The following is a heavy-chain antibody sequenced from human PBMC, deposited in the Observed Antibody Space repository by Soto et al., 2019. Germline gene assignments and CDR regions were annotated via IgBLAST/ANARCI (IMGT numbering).Heavy chain of an antibody. CDR1: RGSLSSSSNY. Sequence: PSETLSLTCTVSRGSLSSSSNYWGWIRQPPGKGLEWIGSIYYSGSTYYNPSLKSRVTISVDTSKNQFSLKLSSVTAADTAVYYCWSLPTHGDPLYYFDYSSQGTLVTVSS. D-gene: IGHD4-17*01. CDR2: IYYSGST. J-gene: IGHJ4*02. CDR3: WSLPTHGDPLYYFDY. V-gene: IGHV4-39*01.